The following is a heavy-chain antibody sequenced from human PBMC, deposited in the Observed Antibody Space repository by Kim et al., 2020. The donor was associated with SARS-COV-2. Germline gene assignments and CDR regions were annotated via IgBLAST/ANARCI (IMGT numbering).Heavy chain of an antibody. D-gene: IGHD1-26*01. J-gene: IGHJ4*02. Sequence: SETLSLTCAVSGGSISSSNWWSWVRQPPGKGLEWIGEIYHSGSTNYNPSLKSRVTISVDKSKNQFSLKLSSVTAADTAVYYCARGGVVGATLLDYWGQGTLVTVSS. CDR2: IYHSGST. CDR3: ARGGVVGATLLDY. V-gene: IGHV4-4*02. CDR1: GGSISSSNW.